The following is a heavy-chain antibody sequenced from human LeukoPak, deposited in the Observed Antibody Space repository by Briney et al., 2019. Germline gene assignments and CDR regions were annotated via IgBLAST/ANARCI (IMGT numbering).Heavy chain of an antibody. D-gene: IGHD5-18*01. J-gene: IGHJ4*02. CDR3: ARSPSLDTAMVTGYYFDY. V-gene: IGHV4-39*07. Sequence: PSETLSLTCTVSGGSISSSSYYWGWIRQPPGKGLEWIGSIYYSGSTYYNPSLKSRVTISVDTSKNQFSLKLSSVTAADTAAYYCARSPSLDTAMVTGYYFDYWGQGTLVTVSS. CDR1: GGSISSSSYY. CDR2: IYYSGST.